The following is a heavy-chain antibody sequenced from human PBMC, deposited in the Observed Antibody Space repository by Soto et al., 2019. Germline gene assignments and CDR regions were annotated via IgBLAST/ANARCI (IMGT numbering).Heavy chain of an antibody. V-gene: IGHV3-30*04. Sequence: PGESLIHSCVASGFRFRSYSMYLVRQPPGKGLEWVAAISYDGKNKYYAESVKGRFNISRDNSKNTLYLQMDSLRTEDTAMYYCVRSLIIVVRLIGLDYWGQGTLVTVSS. CDR2: ISYDGKNK. J-gene: IGHJ4*02. CDR3: VRSLIIVVRLIGLDY. D-gene: IGHD3-22*01. CDR1: GFRFRSYS.